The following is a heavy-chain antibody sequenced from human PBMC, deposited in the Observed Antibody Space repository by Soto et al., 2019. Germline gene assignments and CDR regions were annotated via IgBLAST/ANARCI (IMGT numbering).Heavy chain of an antibody. CDR2: ISWDGGST. J-gene: IGHJ6*02. V-gene: IGHV3-43*01. CDR3: VVVVRGHGMDV. CDR1: GFTFDDYT. D-gene: IGHD3-10*01. Sequence: GGSLRLSCAASGFTFDDYTMHWVRQAPGKGLEWVSLISWDGGSTYYADSVKGRFTISRDNSKNSLYLQMNSLRTEDTALYYCVVVVRGHGMDVWGQGTTVTVSS.